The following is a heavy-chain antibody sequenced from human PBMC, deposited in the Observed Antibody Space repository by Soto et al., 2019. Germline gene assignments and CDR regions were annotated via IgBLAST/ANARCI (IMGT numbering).Heavy chain of an antibody. CDR2: INPSGGST. V-gene: IGHV1-46*03. J-gene: IGHJ4*02. D-gene: IGHD6-13*01. Sequence: ASVKVSCKASGYTFTSYYMHWVRQAPGQGLEWMGIINPSGGSTSYAQKFQGRVTMTRDTSTSTVYMELSSLRSEDTAVYYCAREKGIAAADVSPFGDYWGQGTLVTVSS. CDR3: AREKGIAAADVSPFGDY. CDR1: GYTFTSYY.